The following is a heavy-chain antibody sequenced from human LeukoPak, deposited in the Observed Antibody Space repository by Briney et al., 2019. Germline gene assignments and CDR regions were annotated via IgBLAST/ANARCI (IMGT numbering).Heavy chain of an antibody. CDR3: ARDMGSYYYDSSGYYYDFDY. CDR2: ISAYNGNT. Sequence: GASVKVSCKASGYTFTSYGISWVRQAPGQGLEWMGWISAYNGNTNYAQKLQGRVTMTTDTSTSTAYMELRSLRSDDTAVYYCARDMGSYYYDSSGYYYDFDYWGKGTLVTVSS. J-gene: IGHJ4*02. D-gene: IGHD3-22*01. CDR1: GYTFTSYG. V-gene: IGHV1-18*01.